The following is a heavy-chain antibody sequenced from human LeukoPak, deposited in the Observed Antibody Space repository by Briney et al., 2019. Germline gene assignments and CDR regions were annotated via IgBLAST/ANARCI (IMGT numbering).Heavy chain of an antibody. V-gene: IGHV3-30*02. CDR3: AEERSELRLGELSLFY. CDR1: GFTFSSYG. J-gene: IGHJ4*02. CDR2: IRYDGSNK. Sequence: GGSLRLSCAASGFTFSSYGMHWVRQAPGKGLEWVAFIRYDGSNKYYADSVKGRFTISRDNSKNTLYLQMNSLRAEDTAVYYCAEERSELRLGELSLFYWGQGTLVTVSS. D-gene: IGHD3-16*02.